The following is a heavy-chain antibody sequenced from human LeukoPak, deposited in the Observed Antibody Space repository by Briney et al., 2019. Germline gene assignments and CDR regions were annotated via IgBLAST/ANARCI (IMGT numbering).Heavy chain of an antibody. D-gene: IGHD6-19*01. CDR3: ARILPSGWLLDY. Sequence: GSLRLSCEASGFTFGSFAMYWVRQAPGKGLDWIAGIFGSGGSPHYADSVKGRFTISRDNSKNTVYLQINSLRAEDTAVYYCARILPSGWLLDYWGQGTLVPVSS. V-gene: IGHV3-23*01. J-gene: IGHJ4*02. CDR1: GFTFGSFA. CDR2: IFGSGGSP.